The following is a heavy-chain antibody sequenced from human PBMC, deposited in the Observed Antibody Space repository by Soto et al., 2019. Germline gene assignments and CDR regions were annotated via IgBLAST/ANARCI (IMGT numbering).Heavy chain of an antibody. CDR3: ARHQYQLYLISPMNMDV. J-gene: IGHJ6*02. CDR2: IDPSDSYT. CDR1: GYSFTSYW. D-gene: IGHD2-2*01. Sequence: EVQLVQSGAEVKKPGESLRISCKGSGYSFTSYWISWVRQMPGKGLEWMGRIDPSDSYTNYSPSFQGHVTISADKSISTAYLQWSSLKASDTAMYYCARHQYQLYLISPMNMDVWGQGTTVTVSS. V-gene: IGHV5-10-1*03.